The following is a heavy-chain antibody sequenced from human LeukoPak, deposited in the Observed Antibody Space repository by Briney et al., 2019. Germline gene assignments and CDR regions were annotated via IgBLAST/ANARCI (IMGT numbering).Heavy chain of an antibody. CDR1: GESFSGYY. Sequence: LETLSLTCAVYGESFSGYYWSWIRQPPGKGLEWIGKVNHDGSTNYNPSLKSRVTISVDTSKNQFSLKLSSVTAADTAVHYCASRPTDSSGYSNLEYWGQGTLGTGSS. D-gene: IGHD3-22*01. V-gene: IGHV4-34*01. CDR3: ASRPTDSSGYSNLEY. J-gene: IGHJ4*02. CDR2: VNHDGST.